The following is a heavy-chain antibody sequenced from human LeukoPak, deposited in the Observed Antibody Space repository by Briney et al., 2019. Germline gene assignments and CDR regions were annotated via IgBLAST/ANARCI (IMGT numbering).Heavy chain of an antibody. CDR1: GFTFDDYA. CDR2: ISWNSVTI. V-gene: IGHV3-9*01. Sequence: GRSLRLSCAASGFTFDDYAMHWVRQAPGKGLEWVSGISWNSVTIDYADSVKGRFTISRDNAKNSLYLQMNSLRPEDTALYYCAKDMGSGSRGALGYWGQGTPVTVSS. D-gene: IGHD1-26*01. J-gene: IGHJ4*02. CDR3: AKDMGSGSRGALGY.